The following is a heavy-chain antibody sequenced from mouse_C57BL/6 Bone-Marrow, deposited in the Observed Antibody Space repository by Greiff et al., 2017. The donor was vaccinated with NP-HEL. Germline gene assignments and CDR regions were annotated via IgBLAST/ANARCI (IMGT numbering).Heavy chain of an antibody. J-gene: IGHJ4*01. Sequence: QVQLQQPGAELVMPGASVKLSCKASGYTFTSYWMHWVKQRPGQGLEWIGEIDPSDSYTNYNQKFKGKSTLTVDKSSSTADMQLSSLTSEDSAVYYCAREFYYGYPYYYAMDYWGQGTSVTVSS. V-gene: IGHV1-69*01. CDR3: AREFYYGYPYYYAMDY. CDR2: IDPSDSYT. D-gene: IGHD2-2*01. CDR1: GYTFTSYW.